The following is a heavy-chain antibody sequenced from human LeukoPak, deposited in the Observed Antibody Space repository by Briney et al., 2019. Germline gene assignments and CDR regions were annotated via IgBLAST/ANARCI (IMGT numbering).Heavy chain of an antibody. J-gene: IGHJ6*02. CDR2: INPSGGST. V-gene: IGHV1-46*01. CDR3: ASEAIVGATPKSYGMDV. D-gene: IGHD1-26*01. Sequence: ASVKVSCKASGGTFSSYAISWVRQAPGQGLEWMGIINPSGGSTSYAQEFQGRVTMTRDTSTSTVYMELSSLRSEDTAVYYCASEAIVGATPKSYGMDVWGQGTTVTVSS. CDR1: GGTFSSYA.